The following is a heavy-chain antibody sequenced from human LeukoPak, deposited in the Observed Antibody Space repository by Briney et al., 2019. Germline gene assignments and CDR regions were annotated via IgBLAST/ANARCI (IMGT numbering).Heavy chain of an antibody. CDR3: ARLYYHDSSGYPYLDY. D-gene: IGHD3-22*01. Sequence: SETLSLTCTVSGGSISSDYWSWIRQSPGKGLEWIGYIHYSGSTSYNPSLTSRVTISVDTSKNQFSLKLSSVTAADTAVYYCARLYYHDSSGYPYLDYWGQGTLVTVSS. J-gene: IGHJ4*02. V-gene: IGHV4-59*01. CDR2: IHYSGST. CDR1: GGSISSDY.